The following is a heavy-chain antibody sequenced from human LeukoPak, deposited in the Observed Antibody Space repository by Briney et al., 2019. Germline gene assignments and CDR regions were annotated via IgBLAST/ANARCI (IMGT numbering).Heavy chain of an antibody. J-gene: IGHJ4*02. CDR1: GGSFSGYY. CDR2: INHSGST. V-gene: IGHV4-34*01. Sequence: SETLSLTCAVYGGSFSGYYWGWIRQPPGKGLEWIGEINHSGSTNYNPSLKSRVTISVDTSKNQFSLKLSSVTAADTAVYYCARKNYYGSGSYYSWGQGTLVTVSS. CDR3: ARKNYYGSGSYYS. D-gene: IGHD3-10*01.